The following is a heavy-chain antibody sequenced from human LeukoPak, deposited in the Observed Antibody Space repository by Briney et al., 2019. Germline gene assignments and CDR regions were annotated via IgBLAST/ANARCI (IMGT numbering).Heavy chain of an antibody. Sequence: GVSLRLSCAASGVTLSNYWMHWVRQVPGKGLVWVSLINTDGSRTTYADSVRGRFTISRDNAKNTLYLQMNGLRAEDTAVYYCHGGYGQVDNWGQGTLVTVSS. CDR3: HGGYGQVDN. J-gene: IGHJ4*02. CDR1: GVTLSNYW. CDR2: INTDGSRT. V-gene: IGHV3-74*01. D-gene: IGHD5-18*01.